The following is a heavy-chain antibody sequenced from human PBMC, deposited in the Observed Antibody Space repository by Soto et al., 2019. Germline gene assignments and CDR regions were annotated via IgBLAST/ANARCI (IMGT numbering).Heavy chain of an antibody. J-gene: IGHJ4*02. Sequence: PGGSLRLSCAASGFTFGVHSMNWVRQEPGKRPEQVSYISGSGTHKHYADSMKGRFTVSRDNAQNSLYLQMDSLRDEDTAVYFCARDPSHCGEGLCYAGFDHWGRGTLVTVSS. CDR2: ISGSGTHK. D-gene: IGHD2-21*01. CDR1: GFTFGVHS. CDR3: ARDPSHCGEGLCYAGFDH. V-gene: IGHV3-48*02.